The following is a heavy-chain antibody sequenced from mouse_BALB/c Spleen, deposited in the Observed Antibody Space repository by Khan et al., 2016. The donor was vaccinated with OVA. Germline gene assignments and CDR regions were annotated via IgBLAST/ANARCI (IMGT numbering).Heavy chain of an antibody. CDR2: ISSDSSTI. D-gene: IGHD1-1*01. Sequence: VQLVESGGGLVQPGGSRKLSCAASGFTFTSYGMHWIRQAPEKGLEWVAYISSDSSTIYYADTVKGRFTISRDNPKNTLFLQMTSLRSGDTAMYFCATSYFYGYYFDYWGKGTTLTVSS. CDR1: GFTFTSYG. V-gene: IGHV5-17*02. J-gene: IGHJ2*01. CDR3: ATSYFYGYYFDY.